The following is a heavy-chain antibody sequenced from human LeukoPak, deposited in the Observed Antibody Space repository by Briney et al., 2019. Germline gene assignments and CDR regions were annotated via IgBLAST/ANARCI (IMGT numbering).Heavy chain of an antibody. D-gene: IGHD5-18*01. J-gene: IGHJ4*02. V-gene: IGHV4-59*01. CDR1: GGSFEHYY. Sequence: SETLSLTCTVSGGSFEHYYWSWIRQPPGKGLEFLGYVYYTGNTDYSPSLKSRHTISADTAKNQFSLNLRSATAADTAVYYCASHRRSHGAEYWGQGTLVTVSS. CDR2: VYYTGNT. CDR3: ASHRRSHGAEY.